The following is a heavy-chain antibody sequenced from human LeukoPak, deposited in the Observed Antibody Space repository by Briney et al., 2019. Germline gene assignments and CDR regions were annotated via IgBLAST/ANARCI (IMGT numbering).Heavy chain of an antibody. V-gene: IGHV3-74*01. J-gene: IGHJ4*02. D-gene: IGHD2-15*01. CDR3: ARVGLHCSGGSCYDY. CDR1: GFTFRTYW. CDR2: INEDGSIT. Sequence: GGSLRLSCAVSGFTFRTYWMHWVRQVPGEGLAWVSRINEDGSITNYADSVKGRFSISGDNAKNTLYLQMNSLRAEDTAVYYCARVGLHCSGGSCYDYWGQGTLVTVSS.